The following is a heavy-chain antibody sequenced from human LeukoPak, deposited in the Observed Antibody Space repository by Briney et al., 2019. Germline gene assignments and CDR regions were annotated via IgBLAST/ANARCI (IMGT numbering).Heavy chain of an antibody. CDR3: ARAPDYAQAFDY. J-gene: IGHJ4*02. CDR1: GGTFSSYA. CDR2: IIPILGIA. D-gene: IGHD4-17*01. Sequence: ASVKVSCKASGGTFSSYAISWVRQAPGQGLEWMGRIIPILGIANYAQKFQGRVTITADKSTSTAYMELSSLRSEDTAVYYCARAPDYAQAFDYWGQGTLVTVSS. V-gene: IGHV1-69*04.